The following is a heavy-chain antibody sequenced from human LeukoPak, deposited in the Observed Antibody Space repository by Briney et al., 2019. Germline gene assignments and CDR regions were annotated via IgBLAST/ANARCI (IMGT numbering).Heavy chain of an antibody. CDR2: INPNSGAT. CDR1: GYSFTGYY. J-gene: IGHJ4*02. V-gene: IGHV1-2*02. D-gene: IGHD3-22*01. Sequence: ASVKVSCKASGYSFTGYYVHWVRQAPGQGLEWLGWINPNSGATDYAQNFQGRVTMTRDTSISTAFMEVSGLRSDDTAVYYRARVSSVTDLDYWGQGTLVTVSS. CDR3: ARVSSVTDLDY.